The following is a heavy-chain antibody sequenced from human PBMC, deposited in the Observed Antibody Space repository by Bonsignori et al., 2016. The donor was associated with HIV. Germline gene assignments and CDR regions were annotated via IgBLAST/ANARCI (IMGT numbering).Heavy chain of an antibody. CDR2: ISGRSGNT. CDR3: AKEWYYGSGNYFTSFDY. V-gene: IGHV3-23*01. D-gene: IGHD3-10*01. Sequence: VRQAPGKGLEWVSSISGRSGNTYYADSVKGRFTISRDNSKNTLYLQMNSLRAEDTAVYYCAKEWYYGSGNYFTSFDYWGQGTLVTVSS. J-gene: IGHJ4*02.